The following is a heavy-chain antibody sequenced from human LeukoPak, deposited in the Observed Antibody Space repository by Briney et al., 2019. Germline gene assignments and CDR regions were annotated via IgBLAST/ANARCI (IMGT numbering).Heavy chain of an antibody. Sequence: SVKVSCKASGGTFSSYAISWVRQAPGQGLEWMGGIIPIFGRTNYAQKFQGRVTITADESSSTAYMDLSSLRSEDTAVYYCARGGCGSCYRPSDAFDIWGQGTMVTVSS. J-gene: IGHJ3*02. D-gene: IGHD2-15*01. V-gene: IGHV1-69*13. CDR3: ARGGCGSCYRPSDAFDI. CDR1: GGTFSSYA. CDR2: IIPIFGRT.